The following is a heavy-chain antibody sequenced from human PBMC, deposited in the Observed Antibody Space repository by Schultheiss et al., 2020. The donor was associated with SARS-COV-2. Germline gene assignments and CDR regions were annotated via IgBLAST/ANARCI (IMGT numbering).Heavy chain of an antibody. D-gene: IGHD3-16*02. CDR2: FDPEDGET. Sequence: ASVKVSCKASGYTFTSYYMHWVRQAPGKGLEWMGGFDPEDGETIYAQKFQGRVTMTEETSTDTAYMELSSLRSEDTAVYYCATSLFGGVIVNFDYWGQGTLVTVSS. V-gene: IGHV1-24*01. CDR1: GYTFTSYY. J-gene: IGHJ4*02. CDR3: ATSLFGGVIVNFDY.